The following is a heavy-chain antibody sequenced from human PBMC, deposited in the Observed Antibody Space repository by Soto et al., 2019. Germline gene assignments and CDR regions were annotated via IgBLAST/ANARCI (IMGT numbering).Heavy chain of an antibody. D-gene: IGHD4-17*01. Sequence: ASVKVSCKASGYTFTSFGICWVRQAPGQGLEWMGWISAYNGNTNYAQKLQGRVTMTTDTSTSTAYMELRSLRSDDTAVYYCARDWGYGDYIIRYYYYMDVWGKGTTVTVSS. CDR2: ISAYNGNT. J-gene: IGHJ6*03. CDR1: GYTFTSFG. V-gene: IGHV1-18*01. CDR3: ARDWGYGDYIIRYYYYMDV.